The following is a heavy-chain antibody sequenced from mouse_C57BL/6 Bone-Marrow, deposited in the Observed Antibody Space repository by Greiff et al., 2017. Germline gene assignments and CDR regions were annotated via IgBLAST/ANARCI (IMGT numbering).Heavy chain of an antibody. CDR2: IYPRSGNT. CDR3: AAPYSYCSSYQFAY. D-gene: IGHD1-1*01. J-gene: IGHJ3*01. CDR1: GYTFTSYG. V-gene: IGHV1-81*01. Sequence: VQLQQSGAELARPGASVKLSCKASGYTFTSYGISWVKQRTGQGLEWIGEIYPRSGNTYYNEKFKGKATLTADKSSSTAYMELRSLTSEDSAVYFCAAPYSYCSSYQFAYWGQGTLVTVSA.